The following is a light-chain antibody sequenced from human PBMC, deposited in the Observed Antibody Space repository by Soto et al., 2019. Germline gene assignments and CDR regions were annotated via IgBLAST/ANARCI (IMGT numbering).Light chain of an antibody. CDR3: SSYRNSSPLYV. CDR1: SSDVGGYDY. Sequence: QSALTQPASVSGSPGQSITISCTGTSSDVGGYDYVSWYQHHPGKAPKLMIYDVSNRPSGVSNRFSGSKSGDTASLTISGLQAEDEADYFCSSYRNSSPLYVFGTGTKLTVL. V-gene: IGLV2-14*03. J-gene: IGLJ1*01. CDR2: DVS.